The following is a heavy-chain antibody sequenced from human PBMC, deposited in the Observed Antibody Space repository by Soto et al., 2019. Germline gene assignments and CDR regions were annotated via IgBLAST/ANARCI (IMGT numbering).Heavy chain of an antibody. J-gene: IGHJ4*02. V-gene: IGHV4-34*01. D-gene: IGHD5-18*01. CDR3: ARARGYSYGYYSY. Sequence: SETLSLTCAVYGGSFSGYYWSWIRQPPGKGLEWIGEINHSGSTNYNPSLKSRVTISVDTSKNQFSLKLSSVTAADTAVYYCARARGYSYGYYSYWGQGTLVTVSS. CDR2: INHSGST. CDR1: GGSFSGYY.